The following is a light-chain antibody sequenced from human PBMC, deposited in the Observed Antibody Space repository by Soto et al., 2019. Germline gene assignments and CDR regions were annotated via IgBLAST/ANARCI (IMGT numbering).Light chain of an antibody. Sequence: QSVLTQPRSVSGSPGQSVTISCTGTNIGAYNYVSWYQQYPGKAPKLMIYDVTKRPSGVPDRFSGSKSGNTASLTISGLQAEDEADYYCCSFAGLFGGGTKLTVL. V-gene: IGLV2-11*01. CDR1: NIGAYNY. CDR3: CSFAGL. J-gene: IGLJ2*01. CDR2: DVT.